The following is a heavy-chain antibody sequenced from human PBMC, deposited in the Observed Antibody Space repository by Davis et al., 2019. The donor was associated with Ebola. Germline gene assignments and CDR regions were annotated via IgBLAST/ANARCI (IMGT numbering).Heavy chain of an antibody. J-gene: IGHJ6*02. CDR1: GFTFSSYA. CDR3: ARDPTTSPWYYYGMDV. CDR2: ISYDGSNK. V-gene: IGHV3-30-3*01. Sequence: GGSLRLSCAASGFTFSSYAMHWVRQAPGKGLEWVAVISYDGSNKYYADSVKGRFTISRDNSKNTLYLQMNSLRAEDTAVYYCARDPTTSPWYYYGMDVWGQGTTVTVSS. D-gene: IGHD4-17*01.